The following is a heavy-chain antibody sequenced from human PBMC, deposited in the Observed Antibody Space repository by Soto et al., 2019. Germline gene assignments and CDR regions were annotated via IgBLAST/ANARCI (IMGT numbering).Heavy chain of an antibody. V-gene: IGHV4-59*01. Sequence: PSETLSLTCTVSGGSISSYYWSWIRQPPGKGLEWIGYIYYSGSTNYNPSLKSRVTISVDTSKNQFSLKLSSVTAADTAVYYCARDRQLLAMAGNVGGMDVWGQGTTVTVSS. CDR1: GGSISSYY. D-gene: IGHD6-19*01. J-gene: IGHJ6*02. CDR2: IYYSGST. CDR3: ARDRQLLAMAGNVGGMDV.